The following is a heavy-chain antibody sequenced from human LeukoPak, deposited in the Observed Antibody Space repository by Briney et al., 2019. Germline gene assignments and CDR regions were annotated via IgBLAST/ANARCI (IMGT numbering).Heavy chain of an antibody. CDR2: TYYRSKWYN. D-gene: IGHD3-22*01. CDR1: GDSVSSNSAA. CDR3: ARSSSGYYDSSGYYYAHTVGYMDV. Sequence: SQTLSLTCAIYGDSVSSNSAAWNWIRQSPSRGLEWLGRTYYRSKWYNDYAVSVKSRITINPDTSKNQFSLQLNSVTPEDTAVYYCARSSSGYYDSSGYYYAHTVGYMDVWGKGTTVTVSS. J-gene: IGHJ6*03. V-gene: IGHV6-1*01.